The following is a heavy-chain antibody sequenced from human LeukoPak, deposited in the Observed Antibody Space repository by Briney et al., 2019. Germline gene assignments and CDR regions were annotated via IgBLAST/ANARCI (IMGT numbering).Heavy chain of an antibody. Sequence: GGSLRLSCAASGFTSSSYGMHWVRQAPGKGLEWVAFIRYDGSNKYYADSVKGRFTISRDNSKNTLYLQMNSLRAEDTAVYYCAGGGMYTSSWYNLDYWGQGTLVTVSS. J-gene: IGHJ4*02. CDR3: AGGGMYTSSWYNLDY. CDR2: IRYDGSNK. V-gene: IGHV3-30*02. CDR1: GFTSSSYG. D-gene: IGHD6-13*01.